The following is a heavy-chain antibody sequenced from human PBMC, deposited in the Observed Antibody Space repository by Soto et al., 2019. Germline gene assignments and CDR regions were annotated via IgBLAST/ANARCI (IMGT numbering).Heavy chain of an antibody. D-gene: IGHD1-1*01. J-gene: IGHJ5*02. CDR1: GASITSSY. CDR3: ENGYDWCDP. Sequence: QVHLQESGPGLVKPSETLSLTCTVSGASITSSYWTWVRQPPGKGLEWIGYVYHSGSTNYNPSLKSRVTLSVSRSKNQFSLRLNSVTAADTAVYYCENGYDWCDPWGQGALVPVSS. CDR2: VYHSGST. V-gene: IGHV4-59*03.